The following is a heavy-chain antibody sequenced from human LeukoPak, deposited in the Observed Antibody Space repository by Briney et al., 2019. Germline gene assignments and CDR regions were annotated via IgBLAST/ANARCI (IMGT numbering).Heavy chain of an antibody. V-gene: IGHV1-18*01. D-gene: IGHD3-10*01. CDR2: INTFNSNT. J-gene: IGHJ4*02. CDR3: ARGNDVGGIYWEFHFDY. Sequence: ASVKVSCKAPGYTFSSYGISWVRQAPGQGLEWMGWINTFNSNTNYAQKHQGRVTMTTDTSTTTAYMELRSLRSDDTAVYYCARGNDVGGIYWEFHFDYWGQGTLVTVSS. CDR1: GYTFSSYG.